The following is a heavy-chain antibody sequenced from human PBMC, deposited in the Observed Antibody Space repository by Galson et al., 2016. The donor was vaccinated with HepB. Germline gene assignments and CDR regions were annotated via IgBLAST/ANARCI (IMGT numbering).Heavy chain of an antibody. J-gene: IGHJ6*02. CDR3: ARTHYDCSDNNCYLPNYYKYGTGV. CDR2: IIPIFGTT. CDR1: GGSFSSYA. D-gene: IGHD3-22*01. V-gene: IGHV1-69*05. Sequence: SVKVSCKASGGSFSSYAISWVRQAPGQGLEWMGGIIPIFGTTNYAQRFQDRVTITTDKSTGTAYMELTSLRSEDTGFYYCARTHYDCSDNNCYLPNYYKYGTGVWGQGTTVSVSS.